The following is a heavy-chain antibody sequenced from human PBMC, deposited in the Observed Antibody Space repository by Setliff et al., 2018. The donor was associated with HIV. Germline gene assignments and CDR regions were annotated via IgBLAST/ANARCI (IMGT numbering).Heavy chain of an antibody. CDR1: GYTFSDYG. V-gene: IGHV1-18*01. CDR2: ISAHNGRI. CDR3: ATRAYDSSGYLRSRVSGAAFDI. Sequence: ASVKVSCKASGYTFSDYGISWVRQAPGQGLEWMGWISAHNGRINYAQKFQGRVTMSEDTSTDTAYMELTSLRSEDTAVYYCATRAYDSSGYLRSRVSGAAFDIWGQGTMVTVSS. D-gene: IGHD3-22*01. J-gene: IGHJ3*02.